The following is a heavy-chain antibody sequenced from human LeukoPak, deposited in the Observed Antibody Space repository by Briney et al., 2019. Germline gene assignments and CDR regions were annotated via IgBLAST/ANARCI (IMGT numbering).Heavy chain of an antibody. Sequence: PGGSLRLSCAASGLTFSSYSMNWVRQVPGKGLEWVSSISGSSSYIYYADSVKGRVTISRDNAKNSLYLQMNGLRAEDTAVYYCARGRSITLLRGVAMSDGFDIWGQGAMVTVSS. CDR2: ISGSSSYI. J-gene: IGHJ3*02. V-gene: IGHV3-21*01. CDR1: GLTFSSYS. CDR3: ARGRSITLLRGVAMSDGFDI. D-gene: IGHD3-10*01.